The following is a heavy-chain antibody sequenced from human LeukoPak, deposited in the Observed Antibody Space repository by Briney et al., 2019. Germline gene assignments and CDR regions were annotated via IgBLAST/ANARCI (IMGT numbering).Heavy chain of an antibody. CDR3: AREGIMFGVVETYYYYGMDV. CDR1: GYTFTGYY. CDR2: INPNSGGT. J-gene: IGHJ6*02. D-gene: IGHD3-3*01. V-gene: IGHV1-2*02. Sequence: GASVKVSCKASGYTFTGYYMHWVRQATGQGLEWMGWINPNSGGTNYAQKFQGRVTMTSDTSISTAYMELSRLRSDDTAVYYCAREGIMFGVVETYYYYGMDVWGQGTTVTVSS.